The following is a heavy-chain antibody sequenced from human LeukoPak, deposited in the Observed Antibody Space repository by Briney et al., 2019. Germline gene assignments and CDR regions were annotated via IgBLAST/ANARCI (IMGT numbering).Heavy chain of an antibody. CDR3: ASGDTGTHSHFDY. CDR2: ISYDGNNK. Sequence: GRSLRLSCAASGFTFNSYAAHWVRQAPGKGLEGVAVISYDGNNKYYADSVKGRFTISRDNSKNTLYLQMNRLRGEDTAVYYCASGDTGTHSHFDYWGQGTMVTVSS. J-gene: IGHJ4*02. D-gene: IGHD1-26*01. CDR1: GFTFNSYA. V-gene: IGHV3-30-3*01.